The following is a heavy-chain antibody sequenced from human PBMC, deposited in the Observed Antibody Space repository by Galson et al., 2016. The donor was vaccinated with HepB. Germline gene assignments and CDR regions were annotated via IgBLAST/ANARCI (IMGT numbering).Heavy chain of an antibody. CDR1: GFTFSTYW. D-gene: IGHD6-13*01. V-gene: IGHV3-74*01. CDR2: VNRDGSRT. CDR3: ARGRGSNWRDAFDI. Sequence: SLRLSCAASGFTFSTYWMHWVRQVPGMGLVWVSRVNRDGSRTTYVDSVKCLFTTSRDNDKNSLHLQMNILRAEDSALYYCARGRGSNWRDAFDIWGQGTMVTVSS. J-gene: IGHJ3*02.